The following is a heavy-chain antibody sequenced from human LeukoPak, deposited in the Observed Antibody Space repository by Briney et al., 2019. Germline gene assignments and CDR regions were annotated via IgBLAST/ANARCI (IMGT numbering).Heavy chain of an antibody. J-gene: IGHJ4*02. D-gene: IGHD3-22*01. CDR3: ARDSSGYYRIAQFDY. CDR2: INPSGGST. Sequence: ASVKVSCKASGYTFTSYYMHWVRQAPGQGLEWMGMINPSGGSTSYAQKFQGRVTMTRDTSTSTVYMELSSLRSEDTAVYYCARDSSGYYRIAQFDYWGQGTLVTVSS. CDR1: GYTFTSYY. V-gene: IGHV1-46*01.